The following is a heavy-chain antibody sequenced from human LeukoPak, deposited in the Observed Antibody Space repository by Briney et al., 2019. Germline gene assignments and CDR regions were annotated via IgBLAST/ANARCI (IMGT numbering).Heavy chain of an antibody. CDR1: GFMFSSSG. D-gene: IGHD6-13*01. CDR3: AKRGYSSSWNFDS. J-gene: IGHJ4*02. CDR2: IRYDGSNK. V-gene: IGHV3-30*02. Sequence: GGSLRLSCAASGFMFSSSGMHWVRQAPGKGLEWVAFIRYDGSNKYYADSVKGRFTISRDNSKNTVSLQMNSLRAEDTAVYYCAKRGYSSSWNFDSWGQGTLVTVSS.